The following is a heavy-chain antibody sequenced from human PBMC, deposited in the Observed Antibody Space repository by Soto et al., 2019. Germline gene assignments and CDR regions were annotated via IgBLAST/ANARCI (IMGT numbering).Heavy chain of an antibody. V-gene: IGHV3-48*01. CDR1: GFTFSSYS. CDR3: ARESKYYDILTGHPNAFDI. J-gene: IGHJ3*02. D-gene: IGHD3-9*01. Sequence: GGSLRLSCAASGFTFSSYSMNWVRQAPGKGLEWVSYISSSSSTIYYADSVKGRFTISRDNAKNSLYLQMNSLRAEDTAVYYCARESKYYDILTGHPNAFDIWGQGTMVTVSS. CDR2: ISSSSSTI.